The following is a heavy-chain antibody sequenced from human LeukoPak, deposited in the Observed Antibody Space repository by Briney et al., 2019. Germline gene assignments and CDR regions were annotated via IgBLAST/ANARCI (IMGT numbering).Heavy chain of an antibody. Sequence: SETLSLTCTVSGGSISSYYWSWIRQPPGKGLEWIGYIFYIGSTNYNPSLKSRVTISVDTSKNQFSLTLSSVTAADTAVYYCARVPSLIAFDIWGQGTVVTVTS. CDR3: ARVPSLIAFDI. V-gene: IGHV4-59*01. J-gene: IGHJ3*02. CDR1: GGSISSYY. CDR2: IFYIGST.